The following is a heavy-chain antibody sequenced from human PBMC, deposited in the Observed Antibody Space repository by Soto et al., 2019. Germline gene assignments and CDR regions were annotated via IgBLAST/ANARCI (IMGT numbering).Heavy chain of an antibody. V-gene: IGHV3-23*01. CDR2: ISGSGGST. Sequence: GGSLRLSCAASGVTFSSYAMSWVRQAPGKGLEWVSAISGSGGSTYYADSVKGRFTISRDNSKNTLYLQMNSLRAEDTAVYYCARQGFYYDSSGYYYYWGQGTLVTVSS. J-gene: IGHJ4*02. CDR3: ARQGFYYDSSGYYYY. CDR1: GVTFSSYA. D-gene: IGHD3-22*01.